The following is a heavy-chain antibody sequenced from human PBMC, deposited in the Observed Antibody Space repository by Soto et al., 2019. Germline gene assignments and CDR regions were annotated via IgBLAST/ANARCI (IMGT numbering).Heavy chain of an antibody. CDR1: GYTFTNYW. V-gene: IGHV5-51*01. J-gene: IGHJ6*02. CDR3: AASIFYYVMDV. Sequence: RGESLKISCNGSGYTFTNYWIGWVRQMPGKGLEWMGIIYPGDSDTKYNPSFQGQVTISADKSITTTYLRWTSLKASDTAIYYCAASIFYYVMDVWGQGTTVTVSS. CDR2: IYPGDSDT.